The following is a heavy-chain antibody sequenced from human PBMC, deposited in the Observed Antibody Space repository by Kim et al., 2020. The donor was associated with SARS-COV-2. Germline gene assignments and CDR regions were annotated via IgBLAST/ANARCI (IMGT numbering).Heavy chain of an antibody. D-gene: IGHD6-13*01. CDR3: ARDYGSSWYLGSWDY. V-gene: IGHV3-33*08. CDR2: IWYDGSNK. CDR1: GFTFSSYG. J-gene: IGHJ4*02. Sequence: GGSLRLSCAASGFTFSSYGMHWVRQAPGKGLEWVAVIWYDGSNKYYADSVKGRFTISRDNSKNTLYLQMNSLRAEDTAVYYCARDYGSSWYLGSWDYWGQGTLVTVSS.